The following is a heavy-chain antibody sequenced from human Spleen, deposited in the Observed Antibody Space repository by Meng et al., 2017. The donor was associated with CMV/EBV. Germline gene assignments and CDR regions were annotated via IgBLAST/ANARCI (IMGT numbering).Heavy chain of an antibody. D-gene: IGHD3-3*01. Sequence: ASVKVSCKASGYTFTNYGISWVRQAPGRGLEWIGWISPYDGPNYARNLRGRVTMTTDTSTSTAYMELRSLRSDDTAVYYCARDRGPTIFGVVILPSNWGQGTLVTVSS. CDR2: ISPYDGP. CDR1: GYTFTNYG. V-gene: IGHV1-18*01. J-gene: IGHJ4*02. CDR3: ARDRGPTIFGVVILPSN.